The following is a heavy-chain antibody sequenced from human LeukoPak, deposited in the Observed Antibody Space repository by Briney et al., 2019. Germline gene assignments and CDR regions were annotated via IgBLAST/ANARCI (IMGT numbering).Heavy chain of an antibody. CDR1: GFTFSSYA. Sequence: GGSLRLSCAASGFTFSSYAMNWVRQAPGKGLQWVSAISGSGGSTYYADSVKGRFTISRDNSKNTLYLQMNSLRAEDTAVYYCAKSSGGRLPCAQHWGQGTLVTVSS. J-gene: IGHJ1*01. D-gene: IGHD1-26*01. CDR2: ISGSGGST. V-gene: IGHV3-23*01. CDR3: AKSSGGRLPCAQH.